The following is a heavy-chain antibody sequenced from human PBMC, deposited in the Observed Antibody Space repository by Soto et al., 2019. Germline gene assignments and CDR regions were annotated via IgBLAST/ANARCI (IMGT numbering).Heavy chain of an antibody. D-gene: IGHD3-3*01. CDR1: GFTFSSYA. J-gene: IGHJ6*02. Sequence: GGSLRLSCVASGFTFSSYAMSWVRQAPGKGLEWVSAISGSGGSTYYADSVKGRFTISRDNSKNTLYLQMTSLRAEDTAVYYCAKVTSRGWLFWSMDVWGQGTTVTVSS. CDR3: AKVTSRGWLFWSMDV. V-gene: IGHV3-23*01. CDR2: ISGSGGST.